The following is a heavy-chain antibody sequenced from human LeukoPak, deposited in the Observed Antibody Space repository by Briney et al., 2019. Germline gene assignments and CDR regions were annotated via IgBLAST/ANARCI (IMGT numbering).Heavy chain of an antibody. CDR2: ISGSGGST. CDR1: GFTFSSYA. CDR3: AKDSGYCSSTSCYISLDAFDI. V-gene: IGHV3-23*01. Sequence: GGSLRLSCAASGFTFSSYAMSWVRRAPGKGLEWVSAISGSGGSTYYADSVKGRFTISRDNSKNTLYLQMNNLRAEDTAVYYCAKDSGYCSSTSCYISLDAFDIWGQGTMVTVSS. D-gene: IGHD2-2*02. J-gene: IGHJ3*02.